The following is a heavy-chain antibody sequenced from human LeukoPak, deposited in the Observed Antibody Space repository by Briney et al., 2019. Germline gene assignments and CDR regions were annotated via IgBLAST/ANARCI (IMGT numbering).Heavy chain of an antibody. CDR3: ARDNQGLVGY. Sequence: GASVKVSCKASGYTFTNYGISWVRQAPGQGREWMGWICPYNGNTDFAQKLQGRVILTTDTCTSTAYMEMGSLRSNDTAVYYCARDNQGLVGYWGQGTLVTVPS. D-gene: IGHD1-26*01. CDR1: GYTFTNYG. J-gene: IGHJ4*02. V-gene: IGHV1-18*01. CDR2: ICPYNGNT.